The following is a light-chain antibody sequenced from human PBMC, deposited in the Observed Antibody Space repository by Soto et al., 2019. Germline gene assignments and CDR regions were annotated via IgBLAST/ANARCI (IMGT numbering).Light chain of an antibody. J-gene: IGKJ1*01. CDR3: QQYGSSGT. V-gene: IGKV3-20*01. Sequence: ESVLTQSPGTLSLSPGERATLSCRASQSVSSNYLAWYQQKPGQAPRLLIYGASTRVTGIPDRFSGSGSGTDFTLTISRLEPEDFAVYYCQQYGSSGTFGQGTKVDIK. CDR1: QSVSSNY. CDR2: GAS.